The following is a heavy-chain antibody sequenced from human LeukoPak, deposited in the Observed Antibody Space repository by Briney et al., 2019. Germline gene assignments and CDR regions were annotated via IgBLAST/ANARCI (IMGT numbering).Heavy chain of an antibody. V-gene: IGHV3-21*01. CDR1: GFTFISYS. J-gene: IGHJ5*02. CDR3: ATVTTSGNWFDP. D-gene: IGHD4-17*01. CDR2: ISSSSSYI. Sequence: GGSLRLSCAASGFTFISYSMNWVRQAPGKGLEWVSSISSSSSYIYYADSVKGRFTISRDNAKNSLYLQMNSLRAEDTAVYYCATVTTSGNWFDPWGQGTLVTVSS.